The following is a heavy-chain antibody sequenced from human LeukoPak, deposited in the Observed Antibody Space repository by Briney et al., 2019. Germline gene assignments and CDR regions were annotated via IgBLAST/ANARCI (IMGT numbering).Heavy chain of an antibody. D-gene: IGHD6-13*01. J-gene: IGHJ4*02. Sequence: ASVKVSCKASGYTFTSYYMHWVRQAPGQGLEWMGIINPSGGSTSYAQKFQGRVTMTRDTSTSTVYMELSSLRSDDTAVYYCATWYSSTPYYFDYWGQGTLVTVSS. V-gene: IGHV1-46*01. CDR3: ATWYSSTPYYFDY. CDR1: GYTFTSYY. CDR2: INPSGGST.